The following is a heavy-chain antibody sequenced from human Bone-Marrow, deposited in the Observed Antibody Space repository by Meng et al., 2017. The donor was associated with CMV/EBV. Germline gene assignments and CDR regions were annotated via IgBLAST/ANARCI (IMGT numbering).Heavy chain of an antibody. V-gene: IGHV2-5*02. D-gene: IGHD5-18*01. J-gene: IGHJ5*02. CDR1: GFSLNTTGVG. CDR2: ISWEDVK. CDR3: ARGGFSYGLLWFDP. Sequence: QIPSNESGPPLVKPTQHPTLPCPFSGFSLNTTGVGLGWIRQPPRKALEWLALISWEDVKEYSLSLNTRLTITKDTSKNQVLLTMTNMDPVDTATSYCARGGFSYGLLWFDPWGQGALVTVSS.